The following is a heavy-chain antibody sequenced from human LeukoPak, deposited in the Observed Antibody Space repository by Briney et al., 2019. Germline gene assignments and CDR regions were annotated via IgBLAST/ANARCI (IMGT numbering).Heavy chain of an antibody. CDR1: GFTFSSYW. D-gene: IGHD1-26*01. J-gene: IGHJ4*02. Sequence: GGSLRLSCAASGFTFSSYWMSWVRQAPGKGLEWAANIKPEGKEKFYVDSVKGRFTISRDNANNSVFLQMNSLTAEDTAVYYCARDGIDYWGQGTLVTVSS. CDR2: IKPEGKEK. V-gene: IGHV3-7*04. CDR3: ARDGIDY.